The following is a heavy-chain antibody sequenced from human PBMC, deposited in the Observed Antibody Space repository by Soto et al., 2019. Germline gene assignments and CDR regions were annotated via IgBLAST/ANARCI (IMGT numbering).Heavy chain of an antibody. CDR3: ASEMGLYSSGWEYYFDY. CDR2: ISGSGGST. CDR1: GFTFSSYA. Sequence: EVQLLESGGGLVQPGGSLRLSCAASGFTFSSYAMSWVRQAPGKGLEWVSAISGSGGSTYYADSVKGRFTISRDNSKNTLYLQMNSLRAEDTVVYYCASEMGLYSSGWEYYFDYWGQGTLVTVSS. D-gene: IGHD6-19*01. V-gene: IGHV3-23*01. J-gene: IGHJ4*02.